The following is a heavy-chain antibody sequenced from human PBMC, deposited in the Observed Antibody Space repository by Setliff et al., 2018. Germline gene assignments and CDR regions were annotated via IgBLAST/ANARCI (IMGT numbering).Heavy chain of an antibody. Sequence: ASVKVSCKASGYTFTGYYMHWVRQAPGQGLEWMGRINPNSGGTNYAQKFQGRVTMTRDTSISTAYMELSRLRSEDTAVYYCATPRSGIIDAFDIWGQGTMVTVS. CDR3: ATPRSGIIDAFDI. V-gene: IGHV1-2*06. CDR2: INPNSGGT. CDR1: GYTFTGYY. D-gene: IGHD2-15*01. J-gene: IGHJ3*02.